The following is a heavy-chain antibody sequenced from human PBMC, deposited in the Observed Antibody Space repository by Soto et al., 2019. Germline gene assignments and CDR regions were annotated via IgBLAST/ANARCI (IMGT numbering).Heavy chain of an antibody. Sequence: GGSLRLSCAASGITLSNYWMNWVRQAPGKGLEWVANIREDGSDKYYVDSVKGRFIISRDNAENSLFLQMNILRDEDTAVYYCAASRGWVFNYWGQGTLVTVSS. V-gene: IGHV3-7*03. CDR1: GITLSNYW. D-gene: IGHD6-19*01. J-gene: IGHJ4*02. CDR2: IREDGSDK. CDR3: AASRGWVFNY.